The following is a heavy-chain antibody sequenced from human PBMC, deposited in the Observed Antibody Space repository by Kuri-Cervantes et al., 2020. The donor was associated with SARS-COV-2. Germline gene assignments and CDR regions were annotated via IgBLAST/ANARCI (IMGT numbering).Heavy chain of an antibody. V-gene: IGHV4-38-2*02. CDR3: ARFRIAATSGNWYFDL. CDR1: GYSISSGYY. Sequence: GSLRLSCTVSGYSISSGYYWGWIRQPPGKGLEWIGSIYYSGSTYYNPSLKSRVTISVDTSKNQFSLKLSSVTAADTAVYYCARFRIAATSGNWYFDLWGRGTLVTVSS. CDR2: IYYSGST. D-gene: IGHD6-13*01. J-gene: IGHJ2*01.